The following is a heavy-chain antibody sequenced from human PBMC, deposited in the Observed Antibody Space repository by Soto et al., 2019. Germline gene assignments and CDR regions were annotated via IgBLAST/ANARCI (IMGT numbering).Heavy chain of an antibody. CDR3: AREVRYSSGGYFDY. J-gene: IGHJ4*02. D-gene: IGHD6-19*01. CDR1: GYTFTSYG. Sequence: ASVKVSCKASGYTFTSYGIRWVRQAPGQGLEWMGWISAYNGNTNYAQKLQGRVTMTTDTSTSTAYMELRSLRSDDTAVYYCAREVRYSSGGYFDYWGQGTLVTVSS. CDR2: ISAYNGNT. V-gene: IGHV1-18*01.